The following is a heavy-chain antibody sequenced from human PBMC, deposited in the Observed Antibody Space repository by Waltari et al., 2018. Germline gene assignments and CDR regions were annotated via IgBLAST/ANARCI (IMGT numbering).Heavy chain of an antibody. J-gene: IGHJ4*02. CDR3: ATATTAHFDF. V-gene: IGHV4-38-2*01. CDR1: GFSTPSGYY. D-gene: IGHD4-17*01. Sequence: QVQLQESGPGLVKPSETLSLTCAVSGFSTPSGYYWHGIRHPPGKGLEWVGTIYYSGTTYYTPSLQSRVSISVDTSKNEFSLTLTSVTAADTAVYYCATATTAHFDFWGQGSLVTVSS. CDR2: IYYSGTT.